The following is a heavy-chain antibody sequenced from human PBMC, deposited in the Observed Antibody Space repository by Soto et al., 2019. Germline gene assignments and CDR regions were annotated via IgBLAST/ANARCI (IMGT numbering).Heavy chain of an antibody. CDR2: ISGSGGST. CDR3: VKELTPDFVVVRVYGMDV. J-gene: IGHJ6*02. V-gene: IGHV3-23*01. D-gene: IGHD2-2*01. CDR1: GFTFSSYA. Sequence: EVQLLESGGGLVQPGGSLRLSCAASGFTFSSYAMSWVRQAPGKGLEWVSAISGSGGSTYYADSVKGRFTISRDNSKNTLYLQMNSLRDEDTAVYYCVKELTPDFVVVRVYGMDVWGQGTTVTVSS.